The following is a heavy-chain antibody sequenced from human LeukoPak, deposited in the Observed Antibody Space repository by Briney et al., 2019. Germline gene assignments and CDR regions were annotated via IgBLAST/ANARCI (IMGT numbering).Heavy chain of an antibody. CDR2: VNPNSGGT. Sequence: ASVKVSCKTSGYTFTGYYTHWVRQAPGQGLEWMGWVNPNSGGTKYAQKFQGRVTMTRDTSISTVYMELSSLRSDDTAVYYCARWDYYDTSAYSGDFDYWGQGTLVTVSS. CDR1: GYTFTGYY. CDR3: ARWDYYDTSAYSGDFDY. J-gene: IGHJ4*02. V-gene: IGHV1-2*02. D-gene: IGHD3-22*01.